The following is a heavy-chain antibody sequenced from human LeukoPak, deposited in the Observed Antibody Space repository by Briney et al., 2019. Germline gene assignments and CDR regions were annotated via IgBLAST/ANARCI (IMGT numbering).Heavy chain of an antibody. CDR2: IYYSGST. J-gene: IGHJ4*02. V-gene: IGHV4-59*01. Sequence: SETLSLTCTVSGGSISSYYWSWIRQPPGKGLEWIGYIYYSGSTNYNPSLKSRVTISVDTSKNQFSLKLSSVTAADTAVHYCARCRGDCFDYWGQGTLVTVSS. CDR1: GGSISSYY. CDR3: ARCRGDCFDY. D-gene: IGHD2-15*01.